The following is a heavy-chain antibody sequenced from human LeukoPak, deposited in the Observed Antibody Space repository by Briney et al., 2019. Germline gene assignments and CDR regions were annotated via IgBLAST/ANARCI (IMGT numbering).Heavy chain of an antibody. CDR1: GFTFSSYG. V-gene: IGHV3-33*01. CDR3: AREAVAGTMAY. Sequence: PGGSLRLSWAASGFTFSSYGMHWVRQAPGKGLEWVAVIWYDGSNKYYADSVKGRFTISRDNSKNTLYLQMNSLRAEDTAVYYCAREAVAGTMAYWGQGTLVTVSS. D-gene: IGHD6-19*01. J-gene: IGHJ4*02. CDR2: IWYDGSNK.